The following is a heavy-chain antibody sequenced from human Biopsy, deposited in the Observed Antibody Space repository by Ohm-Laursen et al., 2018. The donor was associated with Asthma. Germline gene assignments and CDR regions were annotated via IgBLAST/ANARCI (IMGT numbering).Heavy chain of an antibody. Sequence: SLRLSCSASGFRFNSYAVSWVRQAPGKGLERVSTISASGNSTYYGDSVKGRFTISRDNSKNTLFLHMNSLRADDTAVYYCAKDERSYYGSDSKYMQPVPLGDWGQGTLVIVSA. V-gene: IGHV3-23*01. D-gene: IGHD2-21*01. CDR3: AKDERSYYGSDSKYMQPVPLGD. J-gene: IGHJ4*02. CDR1: GFRFNSYA. CDR2: ISASGNST.